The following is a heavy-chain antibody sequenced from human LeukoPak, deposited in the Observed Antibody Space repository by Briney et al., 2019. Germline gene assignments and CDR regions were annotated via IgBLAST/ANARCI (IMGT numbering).Heavy chain of an antibody. J-gene: IGHJ6*03. CDR2: INSDGSST. D-gene: IGHD6-13*01. Sequence: TGGSLRLSCAASGFTFSSYWMHWVRQAPGKGLVWVSRINSDGSSTSYADSVKGRFTISRDNAKNTLYLQMNSLRAEDTAVYYCARDLRGIAAAGSDYYYYYYMDVWGKGTTVTVSS. CDR1: GFTFSSYW. CDR3: ARDLRGIAAAGSDYYYYYYMDV. V-gene: IGHV3-74*01.